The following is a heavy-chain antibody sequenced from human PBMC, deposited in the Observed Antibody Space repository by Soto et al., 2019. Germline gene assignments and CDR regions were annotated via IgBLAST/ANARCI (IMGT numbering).Heavy chain of an antibody. Sequence: QVQLVQSGAEVKKPGSSVKVSCKASGGTFSSYAISWVRQAPGQGLEWMGGIIPIFGTANYAQKFQGRVTITADESTSTAYMELSSLRSEDTAMYYCLRSSLGLDSSGYYAYWGQGTLVTVSS. V-gene: IGHV1-69*01. CDR2: IIPIFGTA. J-gene: IGHJ4*02. CDR3: LRSSLGLDSSGYYAY. CDR1: GGTFSSYA. D-gene: IGHD3-22*01.